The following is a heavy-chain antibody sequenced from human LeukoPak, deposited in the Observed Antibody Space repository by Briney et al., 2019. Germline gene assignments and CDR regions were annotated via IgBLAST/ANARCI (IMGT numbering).Heavy chain of an antibody. J-gene: IGHJ5*02. D-gene: IGHD6-13*01. CDR2: IYYSGTT. CDR3: ARATGGAAAADFDP. V-gene: IGHV4-31*03. CDR1: GGSTSSPGYY. Sequence: SETLSLTCTVSGGSTSSPGYYWSWIRQRPGNGLEWVGFIYYSGTTYYNPSLKSRVFISLNTSQNQVSLQLSSMTAADTAVYYCARATGGAAAADFDPWGQGTLVTVSS.